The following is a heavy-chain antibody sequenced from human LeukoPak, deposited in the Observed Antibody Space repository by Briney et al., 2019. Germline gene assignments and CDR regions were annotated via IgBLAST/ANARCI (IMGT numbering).Heavy chain of an antibody. Sequence: PGGSLRLSCAASGFIFDNYAQHWVRQAPGKGLEWVAVISYDGSNKYYADSVKGRFTISRDNSKNTLYLQMNSLRAEDTAVYYCARGHYYDSSGYQIDYWGQGTLVTVSS. J-gene: IGHJ4*02. D-gene: IGHD3-22*01. CDR2: ISYDGSNK. CDR3: ARGHYYDSSGYQIDY. V-gene: IGHV3-30-3*01. CDR1: GFIFDNYA.